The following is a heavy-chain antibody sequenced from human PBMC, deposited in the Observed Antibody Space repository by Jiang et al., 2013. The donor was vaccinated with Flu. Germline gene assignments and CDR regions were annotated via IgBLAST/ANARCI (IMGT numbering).Heavy chain of an antibody. CDR1: SQA. J-gene: IGHJ4*02. D-gene: IGHD3-10*01. Sequence: SQAINWVRQAPGQGLEWMGGIIPMFGSAEYAQKFQGRVIITADKSTSTVYMELSSLTSEDTAVFYCAREDADASGRYYIVWGQGTLVTVSS. CDR3: AREDADASGRYYIV. V-gene: IGHV1-69*06. CDR2: IIPMFGSA.